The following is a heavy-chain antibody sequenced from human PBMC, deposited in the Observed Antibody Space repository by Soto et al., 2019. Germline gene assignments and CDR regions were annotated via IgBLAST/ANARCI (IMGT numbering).Heavy chain of an antibody. CDR3: ARVERGTVTTVVDAFDI. V-gene: IGHV4-61*01. Sequence: SETLSLTCAVYGGFVSIGSYYWSWIRQPPGKGLEWIGEMSHSGGTHFNPSLKSRVTISVDTSKNQFSLNIYSVTAADTALYYCARVERGTVTTVVDAFDIWGPGTMVTV. CDR2: MSHSGGT. D-gene: IGHD1-1*01. CDR1: GGFVSIGSYY. J-gene: IGHJ3*02.